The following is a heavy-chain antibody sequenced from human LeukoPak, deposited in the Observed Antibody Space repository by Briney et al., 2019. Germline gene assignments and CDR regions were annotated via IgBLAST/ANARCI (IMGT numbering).Heavy chain of an antibody. CDR2: IKQDGSEK. CDR1: GFTFTNYW. CDR3: ATLPYCSSTSCYDY. V-gene: IGHV3-7*01. Sequence: PGGSLRLSCAASGFTFTNYWMSWVRQAPGKGLEWVANIKQDGSEKYYVYSVKGRFTISRDNAKNSLYLQMSSLRAEDTALYYCATLPYCSSTSCYDYWGQGTLVTVSS. D-gene: IGHD2-2*01. J-gene: IGHJ4*02.